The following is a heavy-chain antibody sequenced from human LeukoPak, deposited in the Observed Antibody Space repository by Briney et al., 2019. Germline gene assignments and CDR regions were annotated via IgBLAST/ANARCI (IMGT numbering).Heavy chain of an antibody. D-gene: IGHD6-13*01. CDR1: GFTFSSYA. CDR2: ISGSGGST. J-gene: IGHJ5*02. Sequence: GGSLRLSCAASGFTFSSYAMSWVRQAPGKGREWVSAISGSGGSTYYADSVKGRFTISRDNSKNPLYLQMNSLRAEDTAVYYCAKDRGRQQLVGWFDPWGQGTLVTVSS. CDR3: AKDRGRQQLVGWFDP. V-gene: IGHV3-23*01.